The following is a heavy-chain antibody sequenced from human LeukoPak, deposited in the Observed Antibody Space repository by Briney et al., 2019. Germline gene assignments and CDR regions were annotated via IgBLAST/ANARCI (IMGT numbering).Heavy chain of an antibody. J-gene: IGHJ6*03. CDR3: ATYRGYGDYYYMDV. CDR2: LYTSGST. D-gene: IGHD5-12*01. CDR1: GGSISGYY. V-gene: IGHV4-4*07. Sequence: SETLSLTCTVSGGSISGYYWSWIRQPAGIGLDWIGRLYTSGSTNYNPSLRSRVTMSIDTSKKQFSLQLSSVTAADTAVYYCATYRGYGDYYYMDVWGKGTTVTVSS.